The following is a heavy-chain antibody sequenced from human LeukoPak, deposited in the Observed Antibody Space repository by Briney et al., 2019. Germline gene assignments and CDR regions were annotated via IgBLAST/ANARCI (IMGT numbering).Heavy chain of an antibody. CDR2: IYHSGST. V-gene: IGHV4-38-2*02. CDR1: GYSISSGYY. CDR3: ARRSGSFYYFDY. J-gene: IGHJ4*02. D-gene: IGHD1-26*01. Sequence: SETLSLTCTVPGYSISSGYYWGWIRQPPGKGLEWIGSIYHSGSTYYNPSLKSRVTLSVDTSKNQFSLKLSSVTAADTAVHYWARRSGSFYYFDYWGQGTLVTVSS.